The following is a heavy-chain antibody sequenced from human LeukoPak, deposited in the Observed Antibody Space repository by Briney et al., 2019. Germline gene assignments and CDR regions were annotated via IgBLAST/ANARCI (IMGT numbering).Heavy chain of an antibody. CDR1: GFTFSNAW. CDR2: INHSGST. V-gene: IGHV4-34*01. CDR3: ASSGQTYYYDSSGYKMPY. J-gene: IGHJ4*02. Sequence: GSLRLSCAASGFTFSNAWMSWIRQPPGKGLEWIGEINHSGSTNYNPSLKSRVTISVDTSKNQFSLKLSSVTAADTAVYYCASSGQTYYYDSSGYKMPYWGQGTLVTVSS. D-gene: IGHD3-22*01.